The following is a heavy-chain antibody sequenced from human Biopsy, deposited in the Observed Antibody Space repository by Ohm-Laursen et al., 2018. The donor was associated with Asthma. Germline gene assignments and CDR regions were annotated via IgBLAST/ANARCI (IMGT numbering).Heavy chain of an antibody. D-gene: IGHD1-1*01. V-gene: IGHV3-30*01. CDR3: VRDGTDDAFDI. CDR1: GFSFSNFA. J-gene: IGHJ3*02. Sequence: SLRLSCTASGFSFSNFAIHWVRQAPGKGLEWVGVTSKDAGTQDYADSVKGRFTMARDNSKNTLDLQMNSLREEDTAVYYCVRDGTDDAFDIWGQGTVVSVSS. CDR2: TSKDAGTQ.